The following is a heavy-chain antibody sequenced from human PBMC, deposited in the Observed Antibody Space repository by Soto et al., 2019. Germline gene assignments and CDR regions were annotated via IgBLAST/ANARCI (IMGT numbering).Heavy chain of an antibody. CDR3: AREPYVDYSFDY. CDR2: IYYSGST. Sequence: SETLSLTCTVSGGSISSGGYYWSWIRQHPGKGLEWIGYIYYSGSTYYNPSLKSRVTISVDTSKNQFSLKLSSVTAADTAVYYCAREPYVDYSFDYWGQGTLVTVSS. CDR1: GGSISSGGYY. J-gene: IGHJ4*02. D-gene: IGHD4-17*01. V-gene: IGHV4-31*03.